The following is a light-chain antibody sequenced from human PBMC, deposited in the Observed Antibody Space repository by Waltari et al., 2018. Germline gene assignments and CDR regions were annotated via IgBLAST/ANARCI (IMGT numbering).Light chain of an antibody. Sequence: EIVMTQSPASLSLSPGERFTLSCRASQSVTTNLAWYQQKPGQPPRLLIYGASTRAAGIPARFSGSGSGTEFTLTISGLQSEDFAFYYCQQYNDWPPWTFGQGTKVEIK. V-gene: IGKV3-15*01. CDR1: QSVTTN. CDR2: GAS. J-gene: IGKJ1*01. CDR3: QQYNDWPPWT.